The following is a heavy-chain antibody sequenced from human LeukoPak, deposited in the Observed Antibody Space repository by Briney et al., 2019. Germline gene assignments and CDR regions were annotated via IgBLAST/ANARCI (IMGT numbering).Heavy chain of an antibody. Sequence: PGASLRLSCAASGFTFSYYAMSWVRQAPGKGLEWVANIKQDGSEKYYVDSVKGRFTISRDNAKNSLYLQMNSLRAEDTAVYYCARSDIVVVPAATVDAFDIWGQGTVVT. J-gene: IGHJ3*02. CDR3: ARSDIVVVPAATVDAFDI. V-gene: IGHV3-7*04. D-gene: IGHD2-2*01. CDR2: IKQDGSEK. CDR1: GFTFSYYA.